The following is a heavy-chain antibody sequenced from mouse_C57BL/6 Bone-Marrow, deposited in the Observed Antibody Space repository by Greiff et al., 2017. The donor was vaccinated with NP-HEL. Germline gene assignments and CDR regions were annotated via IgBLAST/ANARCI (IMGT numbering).Heavy chain of an antibody. CDR1: GYAFSSSW. CDR2: IYPGDGDT. V-gene: IGHV1-82*01. D-gene: IGHD1-1*01. CDR3: ARHYYGSSCDAWFAY. Sequence: VQLVESGPELVKPGASVKISCKASGYAFSSSWMNWVKQRPGKGLEWIGRIYPGDGDTNYNGKFKGKATLTADQSSSTAYMQLSSLTSEDSAVYFCARHYYGSSCDAWFAYWCQGTLITVSA. J-gene: IGHJ3*01.